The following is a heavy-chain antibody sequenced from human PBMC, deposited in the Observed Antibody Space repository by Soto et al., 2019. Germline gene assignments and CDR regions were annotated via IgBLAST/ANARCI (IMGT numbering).Heavy chain of an antibody. CDR3: ARDHHRMISMKTGPGYAFDI. CDR2: ISSSGRTI. V-gene: IGHV3-48*03. Sequence: GGSLRLSCAASGFTFSSYEMNWVRQAPGKGLEWVSYISSSGRTIYYADTVKGIFTISRDNVKNTLSLQMNSLRAEDTAVYYCARDHHRMISMKTGPGYAFDIWGQGIMGTVS. CDR1: GFTFSSYE. J-gene: IGHJ3*02. D-gene: IGHD3-16*01.